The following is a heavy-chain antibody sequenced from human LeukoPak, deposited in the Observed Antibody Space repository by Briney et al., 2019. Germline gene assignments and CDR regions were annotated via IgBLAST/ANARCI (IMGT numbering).Heavy chain of an antibody. CDR2: ISYDGSNK. J-gene: IGHJ4*02. V-gene: IGHV3-30*04. CDR3: ARDHYYGSGSYHFDY. CDR1: GFTFSSYA. D-gene: IGHD3-10*01. Sequence: PGGSLRLSCAASGFTFSSYAMHWVRQAPGKGLEWVAVISYDGSNKYYADSVKGRFTISRDNSKNTLYLQMNSLRAEDTAVYYCARDHYYGSGSYHFDYWGQGTLVTVSS.